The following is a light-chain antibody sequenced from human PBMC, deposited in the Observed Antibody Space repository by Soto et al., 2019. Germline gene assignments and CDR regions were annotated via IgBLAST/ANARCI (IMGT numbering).Light chain of an antibody. CDR2: STN. CDR1: SSNIGSNT. V-gene: IGLV1-44*01. Sequence: QSVLTQPPSASGTPGQRVTISCSGSSSNIGSNTVNWYQQLPGTAPKLLIYSTNQRPSGVPDRFSGSKSGTSASLAISGLQSEDEADYYCAACDDSLNGRVFGGGTKVTVL. J-gene: IGLJ3*02. CDR3: AACDDSLNGRV.